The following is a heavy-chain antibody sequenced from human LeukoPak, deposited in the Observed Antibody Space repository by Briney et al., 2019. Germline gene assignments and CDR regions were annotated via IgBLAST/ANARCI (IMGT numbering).Heavy chain of an antibody. CDR2: IWYDGSNK. CDR3: ARVRYCTNGVCSGYFDY. Sequence: GGSLRLSCAASGFTFSSYAMSWVRQAPGKGLEWVAVIWYDGSNKYYADSVKGRFTISRDNSKNTLYLQMNSLRAEDTAVYYCARVRYCTNGVCSGYFDYWGQGTLVTVSS. V-gene: IGHV3-33*08. D-gene: IGHD2-8*01. CDR1: GFTFSSYA. J-gene: IGHJ4*02.